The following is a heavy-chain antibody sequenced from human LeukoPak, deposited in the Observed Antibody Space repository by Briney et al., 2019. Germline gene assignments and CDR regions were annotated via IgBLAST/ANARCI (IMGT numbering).Heavy chain of an antibody. CDR1: GYSFTSYW. Sequence: GESLRISCQGSGYSFTSYWIGWVRQMPGKGLEWMGIIYPGDSDTRYSPSFQGQVTISADKSISTAYLQWSSLKASDTAMYYCARLSGTAAAIGRYYYYYYGMDVWGQGTTVTVSS. J-gene: IGHJ6*02. CDR2: IYPGDSDT. V-gene: IGHV5-51*01. D-gene: IGHD2-2*01. CDR3: ARLSGTAAAIGRYYYYYYGMDV.